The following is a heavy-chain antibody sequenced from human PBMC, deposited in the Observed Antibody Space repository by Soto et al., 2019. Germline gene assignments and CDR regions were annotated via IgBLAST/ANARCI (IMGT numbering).Heavy chain of an antibody. CDR1: GFSVSSYS. D-gene: IGHD1-26*01. V-gene: IGHV3-21*01. CDR3: VRDGVIVGASPAAFVI. Sequence: GGSLRLSCSASGFSVSSYSMNWVRQAPGKGLEWVSSISSSSSYIYYADSVKGRFTISRDNAKNSLYLQLNSLRAEDTAVYYCVRDGVIVGASPAAFVIWGQGTMLTVSS. CDR2: ISSSSSYI. J-gene: IGHJ3*02.